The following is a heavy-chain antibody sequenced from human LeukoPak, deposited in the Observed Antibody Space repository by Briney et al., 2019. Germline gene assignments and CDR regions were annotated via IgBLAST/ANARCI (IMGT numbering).Heavy chain of an antibody. V-gene: IGHV3-7*01. Sequence: PGGSLRLSCAASGFTFSTYWMSWVRQAPGKGLEWVANIKQDGSEKYYVDSVEGRFTISRDNAKNSLYLQMNSLRAEDPAVYYCARDSPITGSFYYYMDVWGKGTTVTVSS. J-gene: IGHJ6*03. CDR3: ARDSPITGSFYYYMDV. CDR1: GFTFSTYW. D-gene: IGHD1-20*01. CDR2: IKQDGSEK.